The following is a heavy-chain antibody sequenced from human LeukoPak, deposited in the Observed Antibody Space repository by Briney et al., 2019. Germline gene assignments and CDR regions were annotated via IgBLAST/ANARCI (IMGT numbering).Heavy chain of an antibody. J-gene: IGHJ4*02. D-gene: IGHD2-2*01. CDR1: VSTVSTSY. CDR3: ATDKEVVPSATYFDY. Sequence: APVEVSCKASVSTVSTSYIHSGRQAPGHELEWRGKINPSVDSTRYPQKFQGRVTMTRDTSTSTVYMEVSSLRSEDTAVYYCATDKEVVPSATYFDYWGQGTLVTVSS. CDR2: INPSVDST. V-gene: IGHV1-46*01.